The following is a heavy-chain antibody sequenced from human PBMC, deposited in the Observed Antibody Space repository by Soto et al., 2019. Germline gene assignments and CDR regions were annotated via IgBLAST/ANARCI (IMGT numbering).Heavy chain of an antibody. V-gene: IGHV3-23*01. Sequence: GGSLRLSCAASGFTFSSYAMSWVRQAPGKGLEWVSAISGSGGSTYYADSVKGRFTISRDNSKNTLYLQMNILRADDTAVYYCAKEGDYYDSSAAFDIWGQGTMVTVSS. J-gene: IGHJ3*02. CDR3: AKEGDYYDSSAAFDI. CDR1: GFTFSSYA. D-gene: IGHD3-22*01. CDR2: ISGSGGST.